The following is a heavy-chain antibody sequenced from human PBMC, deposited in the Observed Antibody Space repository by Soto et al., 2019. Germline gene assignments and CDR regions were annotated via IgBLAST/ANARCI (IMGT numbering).Heavy chain of an antibody. CDR1: GYTFTGYY. D-gene: IGHD3-10*01. CDR3: ARSWFGELFAGDY. Sequence: VASVKVSCKASGYTFTGYYMHWVRQAPGQGLEWMGWINPNSGGTSYAQKFQGRVTMTRDTSISTAYMELSRLRSDDTAVYYCARSWFGELFAGDYWGQGTLVTVSS. V-gene: IGHV1-2*02. J-gene: IGHJ4*02. CDR2: INPNSGGT.